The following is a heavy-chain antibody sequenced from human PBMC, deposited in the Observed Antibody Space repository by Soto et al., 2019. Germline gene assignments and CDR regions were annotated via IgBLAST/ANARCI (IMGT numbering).Heavy chain of an antibody. CDR1: GDSISSSDYY. Sequence: SETLSLTCAVSGDSISSSDYYWGWIRQPPGKGQEWIGSIYYSGSTYYNPSLQSRVAISVDTSKNQFSLKLKSVTAADTAIYYCARRTVNIRTFYSGLKTHCFDYWGQGAPVTVSS. CDR2: IYYSGST. J-gene: IGHJ4*02. D-gene: IGHD6-19*01. V-gene: IGHV4-39*01. CDR3: ARRTVNIRTFYSGLKTHCFDY.